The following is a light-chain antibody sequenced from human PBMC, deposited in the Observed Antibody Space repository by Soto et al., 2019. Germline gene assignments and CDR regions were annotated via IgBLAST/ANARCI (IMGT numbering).Light chain of an antibody. Sequence: EIVLTQSPATLSLSPGERATLSCRASQSVSSYLAWYQQKPGQAPRLLIYDASNRATGIPARFSGSGSGTDFTVTISSLEPEDFAVYYCQQRSHWPPITFGQGTRLEIK. J-gene: IGKJ5*01. CDR2: DAS. CDR3: QQRSHWPPIT. V-gene: IGKV3-11*01. CDR1: QSVSSY.